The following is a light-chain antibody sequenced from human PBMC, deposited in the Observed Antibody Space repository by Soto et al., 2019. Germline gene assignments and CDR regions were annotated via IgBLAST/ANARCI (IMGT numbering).Light chain of an antibody. Sequence: EIVLTQSAGTLSLSPGERATLSCRVSQSVAKNFLAWYQQTPGQAPRLLISDASRRATGTPDRFSGSGSGTDFTLTISRLEPEDFAVYYCQQYASSPITFGQGTRLEIK. V-gene: IGKV3-20*01. CDR2: DAS. J-gene: IGKJ5*01. CDR3: QQYASSPIT. CDR1: QSVAKNF.